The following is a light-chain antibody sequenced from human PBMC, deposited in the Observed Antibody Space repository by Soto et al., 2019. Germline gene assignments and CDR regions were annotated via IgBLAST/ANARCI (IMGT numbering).Light chain of an antibody. V-gene: IGLV7-46*01. CDR3: LLSYHAARV. Sequence: QAVVTQEPSLTVSPGGTVTLTCGSSTGAVTSNHHPYWFQQKAGQAPRTLIYDKSNKHSWKPARFSGSLLGDKAALTLSGAQHEDEDQYYCLLSYHAARVFGGGTKLTVL. J-gene: IGLJ2*01. CDR2: DKS. CDR1: TGAVTSNHH.